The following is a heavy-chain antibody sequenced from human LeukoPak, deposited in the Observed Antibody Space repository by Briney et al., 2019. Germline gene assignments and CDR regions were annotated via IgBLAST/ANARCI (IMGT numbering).Heavy chain of an antibody. CDR1: GFTFSSYA. D-gene: IGHD3-16*02. CDR3: AKNYDYVWGSYRHNYFDY. J-gene: IGHJ4*02. V-gene: IGHV3-23*01. Sequence: PGGSLRLSCAASGFTFSSYAMSWVRQAPGKGLEWVSAISGSGGSTYYADSVKGRFTISRDNSKNTLYLQMNSLRAEDTAVYYCAKNYDYVWGSYRHNYFDYWGQGTLVTASS. CDR2: ISGSGGST.